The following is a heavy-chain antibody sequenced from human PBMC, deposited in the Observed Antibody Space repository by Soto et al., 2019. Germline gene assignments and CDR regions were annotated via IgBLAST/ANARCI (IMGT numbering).Heavy chain of an antibody. J-gene: IGHJ4*02. D-gene: IGHD2-15*01. CDR1: GESFSDYY. Sequence: TSETLSLTCAVYGESFSDYYWSWIRQPPGKGLEWIGEINRSRSTNHNPSLKSRVTISIDTSKSQFSLKLSSVTAADTAVYYCARGVVAATLLGYWGQGTLVTVSS. CDR2: INRSRST. V-gene: IGHV4-34*01. CDR3: ARGVVAATLLGY.